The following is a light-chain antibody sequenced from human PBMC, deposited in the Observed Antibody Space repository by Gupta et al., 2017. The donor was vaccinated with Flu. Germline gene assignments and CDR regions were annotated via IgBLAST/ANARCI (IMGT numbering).Light chain of an antibody. CDR3: RRHCTYPWT. CDR2: KAS. J-gene: IGKJ1*01. Sequence: DIQMTQSPSTLSASIGDRVTISCRASQSVSRWLAWYQQEPGKAPKLLIHKASRAESPVPSRFSGSGSGSAFTLSISRLQPDDFATYHCRRHCTYPWTFGQGTRLEMK. V-gene: IGKV1-5*03. CDR1: QSVSRW.